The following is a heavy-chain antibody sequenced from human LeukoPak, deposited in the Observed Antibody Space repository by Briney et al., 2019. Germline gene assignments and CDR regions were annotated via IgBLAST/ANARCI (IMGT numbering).Heavy chain of an antibody. CDR1: GFTFSTYA. CDR2: ISGGRGST. Sequence: GGSLRLSCAASGFTFSTYAMGWVRQAPGKGLEWVSLISGGRGSTYYADSVKGRFTISRDNSKNTLYLPMNSLRAEDTAVYYCAKVSISPIYYFDFWGQGTLVTVSS. J-gene: IGHJ4*02. D-gene: IGHD3-3*02. V-gene: IGHV3-23*01. CDR3: AKVSISPIYYFDF.